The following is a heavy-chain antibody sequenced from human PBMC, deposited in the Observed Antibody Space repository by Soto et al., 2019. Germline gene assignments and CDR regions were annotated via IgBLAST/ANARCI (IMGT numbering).Heavy chain of an antibody. Sequence: SETLSLTCAVYGGSFSGYYWSWIRQPPGKGLEWIGEINHSGSTNYNPSLKSRVTISVDTSKNQFSLKLSSVTAADTAVYYCARGLAPDYTNNWFDPWGQGTLVTVSS. J-gene: IGHJ5*02. CDR3: ARGLAPDYTNNWFDP. CDR1: GGSFSGYY. D-gene: IGHD4-4*01. V-gene: IGHV4-34*01. CDR2: INHSGST.